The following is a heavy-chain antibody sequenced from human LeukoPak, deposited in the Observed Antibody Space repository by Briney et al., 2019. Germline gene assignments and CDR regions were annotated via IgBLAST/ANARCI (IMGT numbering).Heavy chain of an antibody. D-gene: IGHD1-7*01. J-gene: IGHJ4*02. CDR3: ARVRTGTTSGTDY. Sequence: SETLSLTCTVSGGSVGSGSYYWSWIRQPPGKGLEWIGYIYYSGSTNYNPSLKSRVTISVDTSKNQFSLKLSSVTAADTAVYYCARVRTGTTSGTDYWGQGTLVTVSS. CDR2: IYYSGST. CDR1: GGSVGSGSYY. V-gene: IGHV4-61*01.